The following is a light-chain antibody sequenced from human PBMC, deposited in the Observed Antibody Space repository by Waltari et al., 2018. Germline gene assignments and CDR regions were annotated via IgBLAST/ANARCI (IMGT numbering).Light chain of an antibody. V-gene: IGLV1-40*01. CDR1: TSNIGAAYY. CDR3: SAWDSGLSTWV. J-gene: IGLJ3*02. Sequence: QSVLTQPPSASGAPGQRVTVSCTGNTSNIGAAYYVSWYQQFPGTAPKLLIYENNKRPSGVSDRFSGSRSGTSASLTITGLQSEDEADYYCSAWDSGLSTWVFGGGTRLTVL. CDR2: ENN.